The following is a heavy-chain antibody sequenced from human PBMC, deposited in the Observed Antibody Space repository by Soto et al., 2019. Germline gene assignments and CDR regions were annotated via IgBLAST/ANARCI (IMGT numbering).Heavy chain of an antibody. CDR1: GYTFTSYA. CDR3: ASESYGVEFDY. D-gene: IGHD4-17*01. V-gene: IGHV1-3*05. CDR2: INAGNGNT. J-gene: IGHJ4*02. Sequence: QVQLVQSGAEEKKPGASVKVSCKASGYTFTSYAMHWVRQAPGQRLEWMGWINAGNGNTKYSQKFQGRVTITRGTSARTAYMELSSMRSEDTAVYYCASESYGVEFDYWGQGTLVTVSS.